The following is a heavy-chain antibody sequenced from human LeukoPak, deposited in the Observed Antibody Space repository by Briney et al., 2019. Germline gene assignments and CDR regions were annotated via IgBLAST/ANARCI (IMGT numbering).Heavy chain of an antibody. V-gene: IGHV4-4*08. J-gene: IGHJ4*02. CDR1: GGSIGGDH. Sequence: SETLSLTCTISGGSIGGDHWSWIRQAPGEGLERIGYINPSGGTSYNPSLRGRVTISLNTPANQFSLRLTSVTAADTAVYYCARAVTDTSLVDFWGQGTLVAVSS. CDR2: INPSGGT. CDR3: ARAVTDTSLVDF. D-gene: IGHD3-22*01.